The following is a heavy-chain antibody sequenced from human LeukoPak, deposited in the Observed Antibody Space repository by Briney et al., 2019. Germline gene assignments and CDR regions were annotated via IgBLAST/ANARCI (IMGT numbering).Heavy chain of an antibody. D-gene: IGHD1-1*01. CDR3: ARQTGGWFDP. CDR2: IYYSGST. Sequence: PSETLSLTCNVSGGXISSYYWSWIRQPPGKGLEWIGYIYYSGSTNYNPSLKSRVTISVDTSKNQFSLKLSSVTAADTAVYYCARQTGGWFDPWGQGTLVTVSS. V-gene: IGHV4-59*01. CDR1: GGXISSYY. J-gene: IGHJ5*02.